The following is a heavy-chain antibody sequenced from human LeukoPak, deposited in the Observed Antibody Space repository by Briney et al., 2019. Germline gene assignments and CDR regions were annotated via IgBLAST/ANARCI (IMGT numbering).Heavy chain of an antibody. J-gene: IGHJ3*02. CDR3: ARDMGHIVVVTAIDAFDI. V-gene: IGHV1-2*02. CDR2: INPNSGGT. CDR1: GYTFTGYY. D-gene: IGHD2-21*02. Sequence: ASVTVSCKASGYTFTGYYMHWVRQAPGQGLEWMGWINPNSGGTNYAQKFQGRVTMTRDTSISTAYMELSRLRSDDTAVYYCARDMGHIVVVTAIDAFDIWGQGTMVTVSS.